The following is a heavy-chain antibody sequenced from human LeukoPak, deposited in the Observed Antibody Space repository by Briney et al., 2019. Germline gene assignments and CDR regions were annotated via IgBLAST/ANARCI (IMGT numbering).Heavy chain of an antibody. D-gene: IGHD3-10*01. V-gene: IGHV1-2*02. J-gene: IGHJ4*02. CDR2: INPNSGGT. Sequence: ASVEVSCKASGYTFTGYYMHWVRQAPGQGLEWMGWINPNSGGTNYAQKFQGRVTMTRDTSISTAYMELSRLRSDDTAVYYCARSYGSGSSYFDYWGQGTLVTVPS. CDR1: GYTFTGYY. CDR3: ARSYGSGSSYFDY.